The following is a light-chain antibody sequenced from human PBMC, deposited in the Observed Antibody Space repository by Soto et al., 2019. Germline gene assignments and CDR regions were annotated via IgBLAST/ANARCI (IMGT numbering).Light chain of an antibody. J-gene: IGKJ5*01. CDR1: QSVNTY. V-gene: IGKV3-11*01. CDR2: DAS. CDR3: QQRTNWSIT. Sequence: EIVFTQSPATLSLSPGERATLSCRASQSVNTYLAWYQQKPGQTPRLLIYDASNRATGIPARFSGSGSGTDFTLTISSLEPEDFAVYYCQQRTNWSITFGQGTRLEI.